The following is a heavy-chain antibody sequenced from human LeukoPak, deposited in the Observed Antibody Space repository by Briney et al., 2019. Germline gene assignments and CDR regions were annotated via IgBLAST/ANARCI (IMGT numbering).Heavy chain of an antibody. CDR3: AKFGGTSYSNYFDY. V-gene: IGHV3-23*01. CDR1: GFTFSSYG. CDR2: ISDSGGST. J-gene: IGHJ4*02. Sequence: GGTLRLSCAASGFTFSSYGMTWVRQAPGKGLEWASTISDSGGSTPYADSVKGRFTISRDNSKNTLYLQMNSLRAEDTAVYYCAKFGGTSYSNYFDYWGQGTLVTVSS. D-gene: IGHD2-15*01.